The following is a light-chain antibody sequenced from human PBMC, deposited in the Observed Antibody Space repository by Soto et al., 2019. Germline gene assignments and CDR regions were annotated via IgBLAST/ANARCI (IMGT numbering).Light chain of an antibody. Sequence: EIVMPQSPAPLSVSPGERATLSCRASQSVSSTLAWYQQKPGQAPRLLIYGASTRATGIPARFSGSGSGTEFTLTISSLQSEDFAVYYCQQYNNWPSWTFGQGTKVEIK. J-gene: IGKJ1*01. CDR1: QSVSST. V-gene: IGKV3-15*01. CDR3: QQYNNWPSWT. CDR2: GAS.